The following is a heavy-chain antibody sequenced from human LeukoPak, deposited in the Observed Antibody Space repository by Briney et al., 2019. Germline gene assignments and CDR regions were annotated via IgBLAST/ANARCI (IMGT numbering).Heavy chain of an antibody. D-gene: IGHD2-15*01. CDR3: AKKVRLPYYFDY. CDR2: ITGSGGSGGST. Sequence: PGGSLRLSCAASGFTFTSYAMSWVRQAPGKGLEWVSTITGSGGSGGSTYSADAVRGRFTISRDNSKNTLYLQMNSLRAEDTAVYYCAKKVRLPYYFDYWGQGTLVTVSS. V-gene: IGHV3-23*01. J-gene: IGHJ4*02. CDR1: GFTFTSYA.